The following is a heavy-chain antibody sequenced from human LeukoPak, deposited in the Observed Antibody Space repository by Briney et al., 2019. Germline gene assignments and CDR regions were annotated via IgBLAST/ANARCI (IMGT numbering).Heavy chain of an antibody. J-gene: IGHJ4*02. D-gene: IGHD4-11*01. CDR1: GVAFSGYY. CDR2: INHSGDT. Sequence: PSETLSLTCAVYGVAFSGYYWSWIRQPPGKGLEWIGEINHSGDTKYNPSLKSRVIMSVDVSKDQFSLKLTSLTAADTAVYYCARGSGNYNNYEGADYWGQGTLVTVSS. CDR3: ARGSGNYNNYEGADY. V-gene: IGHV4-34*01.